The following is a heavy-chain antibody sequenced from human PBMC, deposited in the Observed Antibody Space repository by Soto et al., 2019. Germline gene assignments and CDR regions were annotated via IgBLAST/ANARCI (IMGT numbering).Heavy chain of an antibody. J-gene: IGHJ4*02. CDR2: ISYDGSNK. V-gene: IGHV3-30*18. CDR3: AQDLLRYFDWSPLDY. CDR1: GFTFSNYG. D-gene: IGHD3-9*01. Sequence: QVQLVESGGGVVQPGRSLRLSCAASGFTFSNYGMHWVRQAPGKGLEWVAVISYDGSNKYYADSVKGRFTISRDNSKNTLYLQMNSLRAEDTAVYYCAQDLLRYFDWSPLDYWGQGTLVTVSS.